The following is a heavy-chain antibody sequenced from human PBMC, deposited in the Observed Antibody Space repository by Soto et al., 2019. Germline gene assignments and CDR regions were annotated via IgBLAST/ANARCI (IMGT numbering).Heavy chain of an antibody. CDR2: TYYRSKWYN. CDR3: ARDCTLRANWGSSDWYFDL. Sequence: SQTLSLTCAISGDSVSSNSAAWNWIRQSPSRGLEWLGRTYYRSKWYNDYAVSMKSRITINPDTSKNQFSLQLNSVTPEDTAVYYFARDCTLRANWGSSDWYFDLWGRGTLVTVSS. D-gene: IGHD7-27*01. V-gene: IGHV6-1*01. J-gene: IGHJ2*01. CDR1: GDSVSSNSAA.